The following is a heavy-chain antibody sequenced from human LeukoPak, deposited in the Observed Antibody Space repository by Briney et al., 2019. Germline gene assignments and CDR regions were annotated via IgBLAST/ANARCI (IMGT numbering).Heavy chain of an antibody. CDR1: GSTFDDYA. CDR3: AKALSGSWDYYYMDV. D-gene: IGHD1-26*01. J-gene: IGHJ6*03. CDR2: ISWNSGSI. Sequence: SGRSLRLSCAASGSTFDDYAMHWVRQAPGKGLEWVSGISWNSGSIGYADSVKGRFTISRDNAKNSLYLQMNSLRAEDTALYYCAKALSGSWDYYYMDVWGKGTTVTVSS. V-gene: IGHV3-9*01.